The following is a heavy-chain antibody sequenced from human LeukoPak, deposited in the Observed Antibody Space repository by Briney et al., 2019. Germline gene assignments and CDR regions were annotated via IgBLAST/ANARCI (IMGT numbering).Heavy chain of an antibody. V-gene: IGHV4-39*07. CDR3: ARVRDFYASGDWFDP. CDR1: RGSISSPNYY. J-gene: IGHJ5*02. CDR2: IYYSGTT. Sequence: SETLSLICSVSRGSISSPNYYWGWIRQSPGKGLEWIGNIYYSGTTYYNPSLPSLKSRVTILIDTSKNQFSLRLRSVTAADTAVYYCARVRDFYASGDWFDPWGQGTLVTVSS. D-gene: IGHD3-16*01.